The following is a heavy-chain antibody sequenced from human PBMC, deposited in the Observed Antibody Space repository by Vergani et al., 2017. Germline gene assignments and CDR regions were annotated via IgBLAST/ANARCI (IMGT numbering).Heavy chain of an antibody. CDR2: ISYDGSKK. V-gene: IGHV3-30*18. CDR3: AKXKYASASALGSMDG. J-gene: IGHJ6*03. CDR1: GFTFSSFG. Sequence: QVQLVESGGGVVQPGRSLRLSCAASGFTFSSFGMHWVRQAPGKGLEWVALISYDGSKKYYADSVKGRFTISRDNSKNTLNLQMNSMRAEDTADYYCAKXKYASASALGSMDGGGKATTVTVSS. D-gene: IGHD2-2*01.